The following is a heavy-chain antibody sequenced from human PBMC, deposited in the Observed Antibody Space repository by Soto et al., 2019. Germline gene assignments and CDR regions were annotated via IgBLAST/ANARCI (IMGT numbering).Heavy chain of an antibody. Sequence: VRLLQSGGGFVQPGGSLRLSCAVSGFTFHDFAMTWVRQAPGKRPEWVSTVTPRGDATFHTDSVKGRFIISRDNSRNILYLQMTNLRAEDTAMYYCAKDGYSGDCCLYDHWGQGALVSVSS. J-gene: IGHJ4*02. CDR1: GFTFHDFA. CDR2: VTPRGDAT. D-gene: IGHD2-21*02. V-gene: IGHV3-23*01. CDR3: AKDGYSGDCCLYDH.